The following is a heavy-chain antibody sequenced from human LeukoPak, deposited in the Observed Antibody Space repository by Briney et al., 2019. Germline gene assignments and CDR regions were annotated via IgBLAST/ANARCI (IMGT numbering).Heavy chain of an antibody. Sequence: GGSLRLSCAVSGLTFSNFKMNWVRQAPGKGLEWVSYISDSGRTTFYADSVKGRFTISRDNAKNSLYLQMSSLRVEDTAVYYCARERGYSFDYYYGMDVWGQGTTVTVSS. CDR3: ARERGYSFDYYYGMDV. D-gene: IGHD5-18*01. V-gene: IGHV3-48*03. J-gene: IGHJ6*02. CDR1: GLTFSNFK. CDR2: ISDSGRTT.